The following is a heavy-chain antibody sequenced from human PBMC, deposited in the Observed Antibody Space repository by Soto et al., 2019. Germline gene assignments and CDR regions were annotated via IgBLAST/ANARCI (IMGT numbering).Heavy chain of an antibody. CDR1: GFTFSSYA. Sequence: GGSLRLSCAASGFTFSSYAMSWVRQAPGKGLEWVSAISGSGGSTYYADSVKGRFTISRDNSKNTLYLQMNSLRAEDTAVYYCAKGGTGGPHMTPKYSSSQPFNYYYYGMDVWGQGTTVTVSS. J-gene: IGHJ6*02. CDR3: AKGGTGGPHMTPKYSSSQPFNYYYYGMDV. CDR2: ISGSGGST. V-gene: IGHV3-23*01. D-gene: IGHD6-13*01.